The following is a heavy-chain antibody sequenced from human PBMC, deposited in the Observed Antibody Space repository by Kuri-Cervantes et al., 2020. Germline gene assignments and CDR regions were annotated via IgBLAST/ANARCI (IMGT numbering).Heavy chain of an antibody. CDR2: ISYDGSNK. CDR1: GFTFSSYG. CDR3: AKDLDGWLQLNYGMDV. D-gene: IGHD5-24*01. J-gene: IGHJ6*02. V-gene: IGHV3-30*18. Sequence: GESLKISCAASGFTFSSYGMHWVRQAPGKGLEWVAVISYDGSNKYYADSVKGRFTISRDNSKNTLYLQVNSLRAEDTAVYYCAKDLDGWLQLNYGMDVWGQGTTVTVSS.